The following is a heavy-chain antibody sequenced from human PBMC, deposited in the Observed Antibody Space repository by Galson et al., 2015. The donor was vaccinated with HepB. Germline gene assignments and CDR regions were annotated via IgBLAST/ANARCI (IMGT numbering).Heavy chain of an antibody. Sequence: SVKVSCKASGYTFTSYGISWVRQAPGQGLEWMGWISAYNGNTNYAQKLQGRVTMTTDTSTSTAYMELRSLRSDDTAVYYCARDSCLLCHYSGYDLRADAFDIWGQGTMVTVSS. CDR1: GYTFTSYG. CDR2: ISAYNGNT. J-gene: IGHJ3*02. CDR3: ARDSCLLCHYSGYDLRADAFDI. D-gene: IGHD5-12*01. V-gene: IGHV1-18*01.